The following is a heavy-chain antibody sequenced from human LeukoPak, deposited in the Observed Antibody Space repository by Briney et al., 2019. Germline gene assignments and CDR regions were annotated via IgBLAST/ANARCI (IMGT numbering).Heavy chain of an antibody. Sequence: PSETLSLTCTVSGGSISSYYWSWIRQPAGKGLEWIGRIYTSGSTNYNPSLKSRVTMSVDTSKNQLSLRLSSVTAADTAVYYCARAAKDIVLVVEELDVRYYFDRWGQGTLVAVSS. V-gene: IGHV4-4*07. CDR3: ARAAKDIVLVVEELDVRYYFDR. CDR2: IYTSGST. D-gene: IGHD2-8*02. CDR1: GGSISSYY. J-gene: IGHJ4*02.